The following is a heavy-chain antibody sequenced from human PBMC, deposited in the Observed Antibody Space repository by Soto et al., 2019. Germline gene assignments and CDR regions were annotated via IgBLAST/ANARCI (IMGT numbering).Heavy chain of an antibody. V-gene: IGHV4-39*01. D-gene: IGHD1-1*01. CDR1: GDSITRSNFY. J-gene: IGHJ4*02. Sequence: PSETLSLTCTVSGDSITRSNFYWGWIRQPPGKGLEWLGSIFYSGSTFYNPALKSRVTFSVDTSKNHFSLKLSSVTAADTAVYYCARQSFYQWFDQRTTFDYWGQGTLVTVSS. CDR3: ARQSFYQWFDQRTTFDY. CDR2: IFYSGST.